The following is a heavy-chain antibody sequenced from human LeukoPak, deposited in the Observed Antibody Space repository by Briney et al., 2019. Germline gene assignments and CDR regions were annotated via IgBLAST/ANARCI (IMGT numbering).Heavy chain of an antibody. CDR3: AARRSGSSWSDY. D-gene: IGHD6-13*01. V-gene: IGHV4-39*07. CDR1: GGSISSSSYY. Sequence: SETLSLTCTVSGGSISSSSYYWGWIRQPPGKGLEWIGNIYHDGRTYYNPSLMSRVTISVDTSKNQFSLNLNSVTAADTAVYYCAARRSGSSWSDYWGQGTLVTVSS. J-gene: IGHJ4*02. CDR2: IYHDGRT.